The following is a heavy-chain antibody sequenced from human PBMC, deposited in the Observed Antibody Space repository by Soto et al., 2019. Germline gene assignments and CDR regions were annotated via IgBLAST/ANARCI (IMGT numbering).Heavy chain of an antibody. Sequence: PSETLSLTCAVSGYSISSSNWWGWIRQPPGKGLEWLGYIYYSGTTYYNPSLKSRVTMSVDTSKNQFSLKLTSVTAVDTAVYYCARDRPGYYYGSVSYYNGYYAMDVWGRGTTVTVSS. CDR1: GYSISSSNW. V-gene: IGHV4-28*03. D-gene: IGHD3-10*01. J-gene: IGHJ6*02. CDR2: IYYSGTT. CDR3: ARDRPGYYYGSVSYYNGYYAMDV.